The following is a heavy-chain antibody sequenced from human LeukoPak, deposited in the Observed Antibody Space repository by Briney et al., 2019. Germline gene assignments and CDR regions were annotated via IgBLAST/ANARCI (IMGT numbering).Heavy chain of an antibody. CDR3: AKEGLSGSYYDY. J-gene: IGHJ4*02. CDR1: GFTFSSYA. D-gene: IGHD3-10*01. Sequence: GGSLRLSCAASGFTFSSYAMSWVRQAPGKGLEWVSTVSGSGGSTYYADSVKGRFTISRDNSKNTLYLQMNSLRAEDTAVYYCAKEGLSGSYYDYWGQGTLVTVS. V-gene: IGHV3-23*01. CDR2: VSGSGGST.